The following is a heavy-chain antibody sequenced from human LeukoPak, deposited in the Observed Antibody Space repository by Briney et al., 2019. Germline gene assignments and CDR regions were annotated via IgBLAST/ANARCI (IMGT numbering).Heavy chain of an antibody. CDR2: ISYDGSNK. CDR3: ARPAVAGKPEAFDI. D-gene: IGHD6-19*01. Sequence: GGSLRLSCAASGFTFSSYAMHWVRQTPGKGLEWVAVISYDGSNKFFADSVKGRFTISRDNSKNTLYLQMNSLRAEDTAVYYCARPAVAGKPEAFDIWGQGTMVTVS. V-gene: IGHV3-30-3*01. J-gene: IGHJ3*02. CDR1: GFTFSSYA.